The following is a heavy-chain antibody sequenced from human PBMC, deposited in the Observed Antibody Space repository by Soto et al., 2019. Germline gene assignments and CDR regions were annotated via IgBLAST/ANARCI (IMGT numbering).Heavy chain of an antibody. D-gene: IGHD5-18*01. J-gene: IGHJ6*02. Sequence: SETLSLTCAVYGGSFSGYYWSWIRQPPGKGLEWIGEINHSGSTNYNPSLKSRVTISVDTSKNQFSLKLSSVTAADTAVYYCARERYSYGYGGYYYYGMDVWGQGTTVT. CDR1: GGSFSGYY. CDR3: ARERYSYGYGGYYYYGMDV. CDR2: INHSGST. V-gene: IGHV4-34*01.